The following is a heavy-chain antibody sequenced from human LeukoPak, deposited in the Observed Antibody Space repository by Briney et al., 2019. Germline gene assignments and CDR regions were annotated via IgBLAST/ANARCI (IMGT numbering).Heavy chain of an antibody. CDR2: IGGGGYTS. D-gene: IGHD1-26*01. J-gene: IGHJ4*02. Sequence: GGSLRLSCAASGFSFSNYAMSWVRQPPGKGLEWVSSIGGGGYTSSYANPVKGRFTISRDDSNNALYLQMDSLSAEDTAIYYRARISGSYVFDYWGQGTLVTVCS. CDR1: GFSFSNYA. CDR3: ARISGSYVFDY. V-gene: IGHV3-23*01.